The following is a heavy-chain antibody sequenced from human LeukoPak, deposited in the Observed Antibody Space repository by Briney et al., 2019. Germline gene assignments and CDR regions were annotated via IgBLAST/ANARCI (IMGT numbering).Heavy chain of an antibody. J-gene: IGHJ4*02. D-gene: IGHD1-1*01. V-gene: IGHV1-2*02. CDR3: ARGALWVHQPSFDY. Sequence: ASVKVSCKASGYTFTGYYMHWVRQAPGQGLEWMGWINPNSGGTNYAQKFQGRVTMTRDTSIGTAYMELSRLRSDDTAVYYCARGALWVHQPSFDYWGQGTLVTVSS. CDR2: INPNSGGT. CDR1: GYTFTGYY.